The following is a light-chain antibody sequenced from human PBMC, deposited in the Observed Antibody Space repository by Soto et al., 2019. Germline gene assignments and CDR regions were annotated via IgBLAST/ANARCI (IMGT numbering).Light chain of an antibody. CDR3: QQYHRYST. V-gene: IGKV1-5*03. CDR1: QSISSW. J-gene: IGKJ1*01. CDR2: KAS. Sequence: DIQMTQSPSTLSASVGERVTITCRASQSISSWLAWYQQKPGKAPKLLIYKASSLETGVPSRFSGSGSGTEFTLTISGLQPDDFATYYCQQYHRYSTFGQGTKVDIK.